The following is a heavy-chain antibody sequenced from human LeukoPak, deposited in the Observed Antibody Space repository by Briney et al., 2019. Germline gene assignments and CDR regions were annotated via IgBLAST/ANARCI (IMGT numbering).Heavy chain of an antibody. V-gene: IGHV4-61*02. J-gene: IGHJ4*02. D-gene: IGHD3-22*01. Sequence: PSQTLSLTCTVSGGSISSGDYYWSWIRQPAGKGLEWIGRIYTSGNTNYNPSLKSRVTISVDTSKNQFSLKLSSVTAADTAVYYCARLDFDPIYDSSGYWGYYFDYWGQGTLVTVSS. CDR2: IYTSGNT. CDR1: GGSISSGDYY. CDR3: ARLDFDPIYDSSGYWGYYFDY.